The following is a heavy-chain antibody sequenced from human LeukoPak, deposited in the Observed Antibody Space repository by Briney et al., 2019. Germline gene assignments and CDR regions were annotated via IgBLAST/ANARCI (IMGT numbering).Heavy chain of an antibody. J-gene: IGHJ4*02. V-gene: IGHV1-46*01. CDR3: ARVHTSGWYGGPLDY. CDR1: GYTFTSYY. D-gene: IGHD6-19*01. Sequence: ASVTVSCKTSGYTFTSYYMHWVRQAPGQGLEWMGIINPSGGSTTSAQKFQGRVTMTRDTSTSTVYMELSSLRSEDTALYYCARVHTSGWYGGPLDYWGQGTLVTVSS. CDR2: INPSGGST.